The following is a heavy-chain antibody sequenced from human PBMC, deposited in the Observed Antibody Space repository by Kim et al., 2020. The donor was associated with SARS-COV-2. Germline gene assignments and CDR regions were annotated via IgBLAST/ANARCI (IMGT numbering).Heavy chain of an antibody. CDR3: ARDQPYYDFWSGPPGYGMDV. V-gene: IGHV1-46*01. D-gene: IGHD3-3*01. CDR2: INPSGGST. J-gene: IGHJ6*02. CDR1: GYTFTSYY. Sequence: ASVKVSCKASGYTFTSYYMHWVRQAPGQGLEWMGIINPSGGSTSYAQKFQGRATMTRDTSTSTVYMELSSLRSEDTAVYYCARDQPYYDFWSGPPGYGMDVWGQGTTVTVSS.